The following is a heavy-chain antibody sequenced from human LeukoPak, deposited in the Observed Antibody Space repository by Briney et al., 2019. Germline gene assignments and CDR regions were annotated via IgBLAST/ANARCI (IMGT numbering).Heavy chain of an antibody. Sequence: PSQTLSLTCTVSGGSISSGDYYWSWIRQPPGKGLEWIGYIYYSGSTYYNPSLKSRVTISVDTSKNQFSLKLSSVAAADTAVYYCARGRGTYYYGSGSYYNLDYWGQGTLVTVSS. J-gene: IGHJ4*02. V-gene: IGHV4-30-4*01. CDR3: ARGRGTYYYGSGSYYNLDY. D-gene: IGHD3-10*01. CDR2: IYYSGST. CDR1: GGSISSGDYY.